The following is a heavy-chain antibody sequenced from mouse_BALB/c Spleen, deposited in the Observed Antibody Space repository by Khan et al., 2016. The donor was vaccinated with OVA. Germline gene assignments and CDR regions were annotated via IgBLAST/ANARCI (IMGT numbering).Heavy chain of an antibody. CDR3: TRLVDY. CDR2: INSGGST. J-gene: IGHJ4*01. CDR1: GFTFSSYA. Sequence: EVELVESGGGLVKPGGSLKLSCAASGFTFSSYAVSWIRQTPEKRLEWVASINSGGSTYYPDRVKGRFTISRDDARNILYLQMSSLRSEDTAMYYCTRLVDYWGQGTSVTVSS. V-gene: IGHV5-6-5*01.